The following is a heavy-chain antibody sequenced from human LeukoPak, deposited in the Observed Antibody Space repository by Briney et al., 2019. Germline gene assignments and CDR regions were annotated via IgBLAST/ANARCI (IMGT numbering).Heavy chain of an antibody. V-gene: IGHV3-33*01. J-gene: IGHJ6*02. CDR3: ARDSELGYYGMDV. D-gene: IGHD1-26*01. CDR1: GFTFSSYG. Sequence: PGRSLRLSCAASGFTFSSYGMHWVRQAPGKGLEWVAVIWYDGSNKHYADSVKGRFTISRDNSKSTLYLQMNSLRAEDTAVYYCARDSELGYYGMDVWGQGTTVTVSS. CDR2: IWYDGSNK.